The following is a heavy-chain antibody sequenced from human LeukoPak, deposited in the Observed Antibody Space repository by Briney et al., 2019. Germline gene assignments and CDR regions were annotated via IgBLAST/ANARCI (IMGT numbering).Heavy chain of an antibody. CDR3: AKLLSSSWYEADY. V-gene: IGHV3-66*04. D-gene: IGHD6-13*01. Sequence: PGGSLRLSCAASGFTVSSNYMSWVRQAPGKGLEWVSVIYSGGSTYYADSVKGRFTISRDNSKNTLYLQMNSLRAEDTAVYYCAKLLSSSWYEADYWGQGTLVTVSS. J-gene: IGHJ4*02. CDR1: GFTVSSNY. CDR2: IYSGGST.